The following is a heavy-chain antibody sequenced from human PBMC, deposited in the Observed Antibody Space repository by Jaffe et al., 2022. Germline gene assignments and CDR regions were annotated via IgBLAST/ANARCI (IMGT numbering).Heavy chain of an antibody. CDR1: GFTFSSYW. V-gene: IGHV3-74*01. J-gene: IGHJ3*02. CDR2: INSDGSST. CDR3: ARDPTFNYYDSSGYSPAGAFDI. D-gene: IGHD3-22*01. Sequence: EVQLVESGGGLVQPGGSLRLSCAASGFTFSSYWMHWVRQAPGKGLVWVSRINSDGSSTSYADSVKGRFTISRDNAKNTLYLQMNSLRAEDTAVYYCARDPTFNYYDSSGYSPAGAFDIWGQGTMVTVSS.